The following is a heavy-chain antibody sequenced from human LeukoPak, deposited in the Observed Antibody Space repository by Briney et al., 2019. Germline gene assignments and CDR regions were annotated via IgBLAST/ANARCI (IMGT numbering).Heavy chain of an antibody. CDR2: ISSSSNYI. Sequence: GGSLRLSCAASGFTFSSYSMNWVRQAPGKGLEWVSSISSSSNYIYYADSVKGRFTISRDNAKNSLYLQMNSLRAEDTAVYYCARHYYDSSTNWFDPWGQGTLVTVSS. D-gene: IGHD3-22*01. CDR1: GFTFSSYS. J-gene: IGHJ5*02. CDR3: ARHYYDSSTNWFDP. V-gene: IGHV3-21*01.